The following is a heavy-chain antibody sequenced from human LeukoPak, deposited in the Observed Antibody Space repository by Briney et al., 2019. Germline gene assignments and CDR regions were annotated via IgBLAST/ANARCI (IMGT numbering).Heavy chain of an antibody. J-gene: IGHJ4*02. CDR1: GGSINSHSYD. CDR3: VRHISTNTGYFDS. V-gene: IGHV4-39*01. Sequence: ASETLSLTCTVSGGSINSHSYDWVWLRQPPGKGLDGIGSDYYDGTSYSNPSLKSRAAVFVDTSRDQFSLDLSFVTAADTALYYCVRHISTNTGYFDSCGPGILVSVSS. D-gene: IGHD5-24*01. CDR2: DYYDGTS.